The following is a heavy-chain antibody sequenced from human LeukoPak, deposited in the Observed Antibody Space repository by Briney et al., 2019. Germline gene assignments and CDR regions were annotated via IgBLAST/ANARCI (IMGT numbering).Heavy chain of an antibody. CDR2: ISESGGST. J-gene: IGHJ4*02. D-gene: IGHD1-26*01. CDR3: AKGKVGADY. Sequence: GGSLRLSCAASGFTFSSYGMSWVRQAPGKGLEWVSGISESGGSTYYADSVKGRFTIFRDNSKNTLYLQMNSLRAEDTAVYYCAKGKVGADYWGQGTLVTVSS. V-gene: IGHV3-23*01. CDR1: GFTFSSYG.